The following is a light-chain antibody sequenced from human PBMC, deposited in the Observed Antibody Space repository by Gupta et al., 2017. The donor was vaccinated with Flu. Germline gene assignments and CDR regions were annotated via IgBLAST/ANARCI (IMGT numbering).Light chain of an antibody. J-gene: IGLJ3*02. Sequence: KGNIPWSGNSSKIGNNYFFWYPPPPGTTPKLLIYDNDKRRSGIPDRFSGSKSVTSATLNTTGLQTAEGADYYCGPVDRTRSFWAFGGGTKVTVL. CDR2: DND. CDR1: SSKIGNNY. CDR3: GPVDRTRSFWA. V-gene: IGLV1-51*01.